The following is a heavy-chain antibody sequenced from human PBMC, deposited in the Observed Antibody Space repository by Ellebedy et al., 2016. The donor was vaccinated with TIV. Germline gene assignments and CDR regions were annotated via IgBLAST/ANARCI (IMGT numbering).Heavy chain of an antibody. CDR1: GFTVSSNY. CDR3: ARGPVGWMVMSY. Sequence: GESLKISXAASGFTVSSNYMSWVRQAPGKGLEWVSSIYGAASICCAGNTYYADSVKGRFSISRDNSRNTLYLQMNSLRAEDTAVYFCARGPVGWMVMSYWGQGTLVTVSS. V-gene: IGHV3-23*01. CDR2: IYGAASICCAGNT. J-gene: IGHJ4*02. D-gene: IGHD3-22*01.